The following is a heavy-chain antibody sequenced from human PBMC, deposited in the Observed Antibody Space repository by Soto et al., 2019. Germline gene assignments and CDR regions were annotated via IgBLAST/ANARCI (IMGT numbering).Heavy chain of an antibody. CDR3: AKGRGGSGSLAPRVDF. V-gene: IGHV3-23*04. D-gene: IGHD3-10*01. Sequence: EVQLVESGGGLVQPGGSLRLSCAASEFTFNNYAMTWVRQAPGKGLEWVSAISGGGVTTSDADSVKGRFSVSRDGSKNTLYLQMSSLRAEDTDLYYCAKGRGGSGSLAPRVDFWGQGTLVTVSS. CDR1: EFTFNNYA. CDR2: ISGGGVTT. J-gene: IGHJ4*02.